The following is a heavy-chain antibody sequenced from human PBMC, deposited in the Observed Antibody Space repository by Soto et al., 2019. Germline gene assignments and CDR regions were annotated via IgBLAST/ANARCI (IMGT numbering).Heavy chain of an antibody. J-gene: IGHJ4*02. CDR3: ARDHAPYSSPSPFDY. CDR2: ISAYNGNT. CDR1: GCTFTSYG. Sequence: ASVKVSCKASGCTFTSYGISWVRQAPGQGLEWMGWISAYNGNTNYAQKLQGRVTMTTDTSTSTAYMELRSLRSDDTAVHYCARDHAPYSSPSPFDYWGQGTLVTVSS. D-gene: IGHD6-13*01. V-gene: IGHV1-18*01.